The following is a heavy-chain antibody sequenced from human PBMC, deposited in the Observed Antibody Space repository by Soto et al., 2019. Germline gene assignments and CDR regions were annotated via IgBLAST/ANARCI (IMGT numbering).Heavy chain of an antibody. CDR3: ARPKANVPAANPYNWFDP. CDR2: IYYSGST. J-gene: IGHJ5*02. CDR1: GGSISSSSYY. V-gene: IGHV4-39*01. Sequence: TSETLSLTCTVSGGSISSSSYYWGWIRQPPGKGLEWIGSIYYSGSTYYNPSLKSRVTISVDTSKNQFSLKLSSVTAADTAVYYCARPKANVPAANPYNWFDPWGQGTLVTVSS. D-gene: IGHD2-2*01.